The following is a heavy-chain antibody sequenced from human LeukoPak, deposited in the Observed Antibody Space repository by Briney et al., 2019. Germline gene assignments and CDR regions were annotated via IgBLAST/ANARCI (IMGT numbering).Heavy chain of an antibody. J-gene: IGHJ6*04. CDR3: AELGITMIGGV. CDR1: GFTFSDYE. V-gene: IGHV3-48*03. CDR2: ISSSGSTI. D-gene: IGHD3-10*02. Sequence: GGSLRLSCTASGFTFSDYEMNWVRQAPGKGLEWVSYISSSGSTIYYADSVKGRFTISRDNAKNSLYLQMNSLRAEDTAVYYCAELGITMIGGVWGKGTTVTISS.